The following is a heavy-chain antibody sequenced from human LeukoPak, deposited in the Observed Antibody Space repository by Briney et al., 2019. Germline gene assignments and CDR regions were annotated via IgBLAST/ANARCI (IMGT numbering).Heavy chain of an antibody. J-gene: IGHJ1*01. CDR3: ARDFALGSGWPEYFQH. CDR1: GGSISSSSYY. CDR2: IYTSGST. D-gene: IGHD6-19*01. V-gene: IGHV4-61*02. Sequence: SETLSLTCTVSGGSISSSSYYWSWIRQPAGKGLEWIGRIYTSGSTNYNPSLKSRVTMSVDTSKNQFSLKLSSVTAADTAVYYCARDFALGSGWPEYFQHWGQGTLVTVSS.